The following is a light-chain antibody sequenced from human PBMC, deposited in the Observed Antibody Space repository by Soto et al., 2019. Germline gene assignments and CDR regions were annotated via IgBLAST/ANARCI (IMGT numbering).Light chain of an antibody. CDR2: AAS. CDR3: QQIYSSPFT. V-gene: IGKV1-39*01. CDR1: QSISSY. Sequence: DIQMTQSPSSLSASVGDRVTITCRASQSISSYLNWYQQKPGKAPNLLIYAASSLQSGVPSKFSSSGSGTDFTLTISSLQPEDFAAYYCQQIYSSPFTFGPGTKVDIK. J-gene: IGKJ3*01.